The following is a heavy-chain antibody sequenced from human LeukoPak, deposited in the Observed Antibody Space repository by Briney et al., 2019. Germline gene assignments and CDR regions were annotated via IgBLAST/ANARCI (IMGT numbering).Heavy chain of an antibody. D-gene: IGHD1-1*01. CDR1: GGSISSYF. CDR3: ARDTYWNDDCNWFDP. V-gene: IGHV4-4*07. CDR2: IYTSGST. J-gene: IGHJ5*02. Sequence: PSETLSLTCTVSGGSISSYFWTWIRQPAGKGLEWIGRIYTSGSTNYNPSLKSRVTMSVDTSKNQFSLKLSSVTAADTAVYYCARDTYWNDDCNWFDPWGQGTLVTVSS.